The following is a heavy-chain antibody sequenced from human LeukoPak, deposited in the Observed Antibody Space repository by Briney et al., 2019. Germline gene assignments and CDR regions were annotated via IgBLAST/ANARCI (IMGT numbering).Heavy chain of an antibody. J-gene: IGHJ4*02. CDR3: ARHYYDSSGYYY. V-gene: IGHV1-2*06. CDR1: GYTFTSFD. D-gene: IGHD3-22*01. CDR2: INPNSGGT. Sequence: ASVKVSCKASGYTFTSFDFNWVRQAPGQGLEWMGRINPNSGGTNYAQKFQGRVTMTRDTSISTAYMELSRLRSDDTAVYYCARHYYDSSGYYYWGQGTLVTVSS.